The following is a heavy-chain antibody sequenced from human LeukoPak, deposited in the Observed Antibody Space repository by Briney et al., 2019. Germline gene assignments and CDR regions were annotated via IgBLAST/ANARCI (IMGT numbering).Heavy chain of an antibody. CDR1: GFTFDDYA. CDR2: ISWDGGGT. CDR3: AKGRIAARPGNWGY. Sequence: SGGSLRLSCAASGFTFDDYAMHWVRQAPGKGLEWVSLISWDGGGTYYADTVKGRFTISRDNSKNSLYLQMNSLRAEDTAVYYCAKGRIAARPGNWGYWGQGTLVTVSS. V-gene: IGHV3-43D*03. D-gene: IGHD6-6*01. J-gene: IGHJ4*02.